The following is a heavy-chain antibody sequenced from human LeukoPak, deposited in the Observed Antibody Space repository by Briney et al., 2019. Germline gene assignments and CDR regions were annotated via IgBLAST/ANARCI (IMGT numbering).Heavy chain of an antibody. CDR1: GVTFDDYS. V-gene: IGHV3-9*01. CDR2: ISWNRGSI. J-gene: IGHJ4*02. CDR3: AKDDSSSYYFDY. Sequence: QPGGSLRLSCAASGVTFDDYSMHWVRQAPGKGLEWVSGISWNRGSIGYADSVKGRFTISRDNAKNSLYLQMNSLRAEDTALYYCAKDDSSSYYFDYWGQGTLVTVSS. D-gene: IGHD6-6*01.